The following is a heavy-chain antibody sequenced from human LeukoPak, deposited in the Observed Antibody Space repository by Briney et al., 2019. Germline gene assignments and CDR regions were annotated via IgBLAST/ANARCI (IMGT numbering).Heavy chain of an antibody. J-gene: IGHJ4*02. D-gene: IGHD2-21*02. V-gene: IGHV4-34*01. Sequence: PSETLCLTCAVYGGSFSGYYWSWIRQPPGEGLEWIGEINHSGSTNYNPSLKSRVTISVDTSKNQFSLKLSSVTAADTAVYYCARSGRPRVVTATLDYWGQGTLVTVSS. CDR2: INHSGST. CDR3: ARSGRPRVVTATLDY. CDR1: GGSFSGYY.